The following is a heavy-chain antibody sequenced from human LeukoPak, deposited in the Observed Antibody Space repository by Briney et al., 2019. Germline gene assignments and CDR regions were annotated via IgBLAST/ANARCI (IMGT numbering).Heavy chain of an antibody. D-gene: IGHD3-22*01. J-gene: IGHJ5*02. CDR1: GGSISSSSYY. V-gene: IGHV4-39*01. CDR2: VYYSGTT. CDR3: ARRGYPPAP. Sequence: SETLSLTCNVSGGSISSSSYYWGWIRQPPGKGPEWIGNVYYSGTTYYSPPLKSRVTMFMDMSKNQYSLKLSSVTAADTAVYYCARRGYPPAPWGRGILVTVSS.